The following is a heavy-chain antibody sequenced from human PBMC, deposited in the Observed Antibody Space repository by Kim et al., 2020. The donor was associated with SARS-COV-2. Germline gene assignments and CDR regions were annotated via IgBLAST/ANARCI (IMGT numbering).Heavy chain of an antibody. CDR3: ARDPLYYYGSLDYYGMDV. CDR2: INSDGSST. J-gene: IGHJ6*02. CDR1: GFTFSSYW. D-gene: IGHD3-10*01. Sequence: GGSLRLSCAASGFTFSSYWMHWVRQAPGKGLVWVSRINSDGSSTSYADSVKGRFTISRDNAKNTLYLQMNSLRAEDTAVYYCARDPLYYYGSLDYYGMDVWSQGTTVTVSS. V-gene: IGHV3-74*01.